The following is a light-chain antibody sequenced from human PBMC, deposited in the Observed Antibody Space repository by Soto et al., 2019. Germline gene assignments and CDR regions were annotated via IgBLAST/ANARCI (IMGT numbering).Light chain of an antibody. Sequence: EIVLTQSPGTLSLSPGERATLSCRASQSVRSSYLAWYQQKPGQPPRLLIYAASNRATGVPDRFSGSGSGTDVTLAISRLEPEDFAVYYCQQYGGSPTFGLGTKVEIK. CDR2: AAS. J-gene: IGKJ1*01. CDR1: QSVRSSY. V-gene: IGKV3-20*01. CDR3: QQYGGSPT.